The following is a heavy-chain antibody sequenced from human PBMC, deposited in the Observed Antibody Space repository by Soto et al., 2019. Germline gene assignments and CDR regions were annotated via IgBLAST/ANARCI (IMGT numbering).Heavy chain of an antibody. Sequence: PGGSLRLSCSASGFTFSIYAMHWVRQAPGKGLEYVSSISTNAGSTDYADTVKGRFTISRDNSKNTVYLQMSSLRDEDTDVYYCVKGEYYYDSSGYYPFDYWGQGT. CDR1: GFTFSIYA. CDR3: VKGEYYYDSSGYYPFDY. V-gene: IGHV3-64D*06. J-gene: IGHJ4*02. D-gene: IGHD3-22*01. CDR2: ISTNAGST.